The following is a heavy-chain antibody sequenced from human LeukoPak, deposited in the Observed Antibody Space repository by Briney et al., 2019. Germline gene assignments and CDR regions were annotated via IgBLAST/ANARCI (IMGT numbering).Heavy chain of an antibody. CDR2: ISWNSGSI. D-gene: IGHD3-22*01. CDR1: GFTFDDYA. J-gene: IGHJ4*02. V-gene: IGHV3-9*01. CDR3: AKLVEDYDSSGYRGLDY. Sequence: GGSLRLSCAASGFTFDDYAMHWVRQAPGKGLEWASGISWNSGSIGYADSVKGRFTISRDNAKNSLYLQMNSLRAEDTALYYCAKLVEDYDSSGYRGLDYWGQGTLVTVSS.